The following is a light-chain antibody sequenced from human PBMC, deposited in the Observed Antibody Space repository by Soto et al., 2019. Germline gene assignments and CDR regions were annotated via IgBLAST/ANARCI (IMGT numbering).Light chain of an antibody. CDR2: GAS. V-gene: IGKV3-20*01. CDR1: QTVRNNY. J-gene: IGKJ1*01. CDR3: QQYGSSPPT. Sequence: ECVLTQSPVTLSLSPGERATLSCRASQTVRNNYLAWYQQKPGQAPRLLIYGASSRATGIPDRFSGSGSGTDFTLTISRLEPEDFAVYYCQQYGSSPPTFGQGTKVDIK.